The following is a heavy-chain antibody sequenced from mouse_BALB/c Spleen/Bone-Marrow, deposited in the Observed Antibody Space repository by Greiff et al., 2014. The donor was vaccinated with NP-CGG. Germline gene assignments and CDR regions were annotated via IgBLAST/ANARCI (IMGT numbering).Heavy chain of an antibody. V-gene: IGHV1-5*01. D-gene: IGHD1-1*02. CDR3: SRACCGQGGCYFDV. CDR1: DYTFTSYR. Sequence: VQLKESGTVLARPGASVKLSCKASDYTFTSYRMHWLKQRPGQGLEWIGAIYPGNSDTSYNQKFKGKAELTAVTSTSTAYMDLSIRTNEDSAVDYYSRACCGQGGCYFDVWGAGTTLTVSS. CDR2: IYPGNSDT. J-gene: IGHJ1*01.